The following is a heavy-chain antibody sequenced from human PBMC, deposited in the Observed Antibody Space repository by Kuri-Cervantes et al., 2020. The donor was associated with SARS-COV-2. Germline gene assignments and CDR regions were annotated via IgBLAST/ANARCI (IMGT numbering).Heavy chain of an antibody. D-gene: IGHD3-3*01. CDR3: ARVSHRGSGYQNPPDY. CDR2: IWYDGSNK. J-gene: IGHJ4*02. CDR1: GFTFDDYA. Sequence: GESLKISCAASGFTFDDYAMHWVRQAPGKGLEWVAVIWYDGSNKYYADSVKGRFTISRDNSKNTLYLQMNSLRAEDTAVYYCARVSHRGSGYQNPPDYWGQGTLVTVSS. V-gene: IGHV3-33*08.